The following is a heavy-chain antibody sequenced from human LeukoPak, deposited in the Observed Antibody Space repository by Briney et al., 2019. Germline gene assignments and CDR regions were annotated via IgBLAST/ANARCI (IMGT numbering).Heavy chain of an antibody. Sequence: GGSLRLSCAASGFTFSSYWMHWVRQAPGKGLGWVSRINSDGSSTSYADSVKGRFTISRDNAKNTLYLQMNSLRAEDTAVYYCARGPYSSGWYEFAGMDVWGQGTTVTVSS. CDR1: GFTFSSYW. CDR3: ARGPYSSGWYEFAGMDV. J-gene: IGHJ6*02. CDR2: INSDGSST. V-gene: IGHV3-74*01. D-gene: IGHD6-19*01.